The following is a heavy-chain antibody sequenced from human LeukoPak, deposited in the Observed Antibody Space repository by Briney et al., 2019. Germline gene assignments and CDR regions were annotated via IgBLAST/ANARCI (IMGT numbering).Heavy chain of an antibody. D-gene: IGHD3-3*01. J-gene: IGHJ4*02. CDR1: GYSFTTNW. Sequence: GESLKISCKGSGYSFTTNWIGWVRQMPGKGLEWMGIIYPGDSDTRYSPSFQGRVTILADKSISAAYLQWSSLKASDTAMYYCARLYGVRFDSWGQGTLVTVSS. V-gene: IGHV5-51*01. CDR2: IYPGDSDT. CDR3: ARLYGVRFDS.